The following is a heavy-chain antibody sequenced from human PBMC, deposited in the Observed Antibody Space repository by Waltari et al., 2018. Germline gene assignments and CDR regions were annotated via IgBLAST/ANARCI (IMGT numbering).Heavy chain of an antibody. CDR1: GYTFTIYA. Sequence: QVQLVQSGAEVKKPGSSEKDTCKASGYTFTIYAMHWVRQAPGQRLEWMGWIKAGNGNTKYSQKFQGRVTITRDTSASTAYMERSSVRSEETVVYSCAGGPTYDNTFDIWWQGTMVTVSS. CDR2: IKAGNGNT. CDR3: AGGPTYDNTFDI. D-gene: IGHD3-22*01. V-gene: IGHV1-3*01. J-gene: IGHJ3*02.